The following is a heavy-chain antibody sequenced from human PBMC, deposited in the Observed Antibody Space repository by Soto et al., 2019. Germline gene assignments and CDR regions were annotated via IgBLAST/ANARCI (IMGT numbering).Heavy chain of an antibody. CDR2: IYYSGST. CDR1: GGSISSSSYY. CDR3: ARPYCSGGSCYSPWGAFDI. J-gene: IGHJ3*02. V-gene: IGHV4-39*01. Sequence: SETLSLTCTVSGGSISSSSYYWGWIRQPPGKGLEWIGSIYYSGSTYYNPSLKSRVTISVDTSKNQFSLKLSSVTAADTAVYYCARPYCSGGSCYSPWGAFDIWGQGTMVT. D-gene: IGHD2-15*01.